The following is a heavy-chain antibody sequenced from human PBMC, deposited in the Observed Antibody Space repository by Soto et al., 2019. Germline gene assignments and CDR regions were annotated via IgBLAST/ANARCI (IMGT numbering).Heavy chain of an antibody. Sequence: SVTLSLTCSVSGDSGTGGVRYWNWFRQPPGKGLEWIGYIYHIGNTNYIPSLKSRVSISVDTSKNQFSLKLTSVTAADTAMYYCVRDRDVRYCGGDCYRLDSWGQGTLVNVSS. J-gene: IGHJ5*01. CDR3: VRDRDVRYCGGDCYRLDS. CDR2: IYHIGNT. V-gene: IGHV4-61*08. CDR1: GDSGTGGVRY. D-gene: IGHD2-21*02.